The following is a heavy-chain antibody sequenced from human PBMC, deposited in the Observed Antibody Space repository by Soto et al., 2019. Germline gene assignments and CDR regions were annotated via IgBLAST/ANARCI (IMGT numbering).Heavy chain of an antibody. J-gene: IGHJ4*02. V-gene: IGHV1-18*01. Sequence: ASVKVSCKASGYSFDRYGISWVRQAPGQRPEWMGWISADNGDTRFSQKVQGRLTLTTDTFTNTAYMDLRSLSSDDTAVYYCARDRSYYYETSGYPFDYWGQGTQVTVSS. CDR1: GYSFDRYG. CDR2: ISADNGDT. CDR3: ARDRSYYYETSGYPFDY. D-gene: IGHD3-22*01.